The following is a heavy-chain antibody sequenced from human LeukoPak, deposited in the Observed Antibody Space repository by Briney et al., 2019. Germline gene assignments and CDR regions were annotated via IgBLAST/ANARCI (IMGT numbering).Heavy chain of an antibody. J-gene: IGHJ5*02. D-gene: IGHD5-18*01. CDR1: GFTFSSYA. CDR3: AKVRDLDTVLGRFDN. Sequence: PGGSLRLSCAASGFTFSSYAMSWVRQAPGKGLEWVSVISGNGGRTYYADSVKGRFTISRDNSKNTLYLQVNSLRAEDTAVYYCAKVRDLDTVLGRFDNWGQGTLVTVSS. CDR2: ISGNGGRT. V-gene: IGHV3-23*01.